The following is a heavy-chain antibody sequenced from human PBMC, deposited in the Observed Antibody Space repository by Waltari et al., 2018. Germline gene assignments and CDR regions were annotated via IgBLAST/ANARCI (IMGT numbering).Heavy chain of an antibody. Sequence: QVQLVQSGAEVKKPGASVKVPCKASGYTFTNYGISWVRQAPGQGLEWMGWIIGYTGDTYYAQKFQGRVTMTTDPSTSTAFMEVRSLRSDDTAVYYCARGADDYFDYWGQGSLLTVSS. J-gene: IGHJ4*02. CDR2: IIGYTGDT. V-gene: IGHV1-18*01. CDR1: GYTFTNYG. CDR3: ARGADDYFDY.